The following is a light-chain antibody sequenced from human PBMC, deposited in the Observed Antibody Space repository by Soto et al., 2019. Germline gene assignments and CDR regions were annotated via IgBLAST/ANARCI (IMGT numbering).Light chain of an antibody. CDR2: EVT. J-gene: IGLJ2*01. CDR1: SRDVGGYNY. V-gene: IGLV2-8*01. CDR3: SSHAGNSVV. Sequence: QSALTQPPSASGSLGQSVTISCTGTSRDVGGYNYVTWYQQHPGKAPKPMIYEVTKRPSGVPDRFSGSKSGNTASLTVSGLQAEDEADYYCSSHAGNSVVFGGATKLTVL.